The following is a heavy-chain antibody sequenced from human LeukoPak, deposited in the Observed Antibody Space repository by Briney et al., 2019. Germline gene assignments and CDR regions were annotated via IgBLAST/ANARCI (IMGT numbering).Heavy chain of an antibody. CDR3: ARDLQYYFDY. Sequence: GGSLRLSCAASGFTFSSYAMHWVRQAPGKGLEWVAVISYDGSNKYYADSVKGRFTISRDNSKNTLYLQMNSLRAEDTAVYYCARDLQYYFDYWGQGTLVTVSS. CDR1: GFTFSSYA. CDR2: ISYDGSNK. J-gene: IGHJ4*02. V-gene: IGHV3-30-3*01.